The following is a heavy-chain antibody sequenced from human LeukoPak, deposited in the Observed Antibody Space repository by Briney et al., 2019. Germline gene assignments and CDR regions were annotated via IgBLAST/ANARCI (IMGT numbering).Heavy chain of an antibody. V-gene: IGHV3-30*03. J-gene: IGHJ6*02. CDR2: ISYDGSNK. Sequence: GGSLRLSCAASGFTFSSYGMHWVRQAPGKGLEWVAVISYDGSNKYYADSVKGRFTISRDNSKNTLYLQMNSLRAEDTAVYYCARGGFRIVGADYHYGMDVWGQGTTVTVSS. CDR3: ARGGFRIVGADYHYGMDV. CDR1: GFTFSSYG. D-gene: IGHD1-26*01.